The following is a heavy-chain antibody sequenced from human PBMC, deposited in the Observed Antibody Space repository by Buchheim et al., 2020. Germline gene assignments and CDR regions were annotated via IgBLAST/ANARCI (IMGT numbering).Heavy chain of an antibody. J-gene: IGHJ6*02. CDR2: ISYDGSNK. Sequence: QVQLVESGGGVVQPGRSLRLSCAASGFTFSSYGMHWVRQAPGKGLEWVAVISYDGSNKYYADSVKGRFTISRDNSKNTLYLQMNSLRAEDTAVYYCAKDQGLGFGELSGRYYYGMDVWGRGTT. CDR3: AKDQGLGFGELSGRYYYGMDV. CDR1: GFTFSSYG. D-gene: IGHD3-10*01. V-gene: IGHV3-30*18.